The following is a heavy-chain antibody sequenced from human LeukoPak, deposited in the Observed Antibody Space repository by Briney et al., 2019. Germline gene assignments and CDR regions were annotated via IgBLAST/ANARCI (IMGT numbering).Heavy chain of an antibody. CDR2: INHSGST. CDR3: ARVNSYGYVVGFDY. CDR1: GGSFSGYY. D-gene: IGHD5-18*01. V-gene: IGHV4-34*01. Sequence: SEILSLTCAVYGGSFSGYYWSWIRQPPGKGLEWIGEINHSGSTNYNPSLKSRVTISVDTSKNQFSLKLSSVTAADTAVYYCARVNSYGYVVGFDYWGQGTLVTVSS. J-gene: IGHJ4*02.